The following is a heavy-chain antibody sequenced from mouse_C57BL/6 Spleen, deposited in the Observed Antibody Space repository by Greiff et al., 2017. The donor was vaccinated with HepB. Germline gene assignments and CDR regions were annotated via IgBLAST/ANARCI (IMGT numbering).Heavy chain of an antibody. V-gene: IGHV1-50*01. CDR3: ARMRLREGYAMDY. CDR1: GYTFTSYW. CDR2: IDPSDSYT. Sequence: QVQLQQPGAELVKPGASVKLSCKASGYTFTSYWMQWVKQRPGQGLEWIGEIDPSDSYTNYNQKFKGKATLTVDTSSSTAYMQLSSLTSEDSAVYYCARMRLREGYAMDYWGQGTSVTVSS. D-gene: IGHD2-4*01. J-gene: IGHJ4*01.